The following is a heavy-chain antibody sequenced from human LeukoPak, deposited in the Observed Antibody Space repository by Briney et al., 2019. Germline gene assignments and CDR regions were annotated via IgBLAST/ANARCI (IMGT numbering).Heavy chain of an antibody. D-gene: IGHD3-3*01. CDR2: IYTSGRT. V-gene: IGHV4-4*09. J-gene: IGHJ3*02. Sequence: SETRSFTCTVSRGSISSYYWCWIRQPPGEGQQWMWDIYTSGRTNYNPSLKSRVTISVDTSKNQFSLKLSSVTAADTAVYYCARHRVDDFWSGYPDAFDIWGQGTMVTVSS. CDR3: ARHRVDDFWSGYPDAFDI. CDR1: RGSISSYY.